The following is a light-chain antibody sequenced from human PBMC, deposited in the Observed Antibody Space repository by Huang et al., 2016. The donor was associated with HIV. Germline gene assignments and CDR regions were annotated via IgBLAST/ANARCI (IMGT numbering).Light chain of an antibody. Sequence: IQLTQSPSSLSASVGDRVTISCRASQGISSYLAWYQQKPGKAPNLLIYAASTLQSGVPSRFSGSGYGTYFSLTITSLQPEDFATYYCQQLNGYPLTFGGGTKVEIK. CDR2: AAS. J-gene: IGKJ4*01. CDR1: QGISSY. CDR3: QQLNGYPLT. V-gene: IGKV1-9*01.